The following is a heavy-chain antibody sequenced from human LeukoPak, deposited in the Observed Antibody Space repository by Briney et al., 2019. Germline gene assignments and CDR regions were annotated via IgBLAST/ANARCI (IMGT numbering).Heavy chain of an antibody. Sequence: GGSLRLSCAASGFTFSSYAMHWVRQAPGKGLEWVAVISYDGSNKYYADSVKGRFTISRDNSKNTLYLQMNSLRAEDTAVYYCAREREEAARNWFDPWGQGTLVTVSS. V-gene: IGHV3-30*04. CDR3: AREREEAARNWFDP. J-gene: IGHJ5*02. CDR2: ISYDGSNK. D-gene: IGHD6-6*01. CDR1: GFTFSSYA.